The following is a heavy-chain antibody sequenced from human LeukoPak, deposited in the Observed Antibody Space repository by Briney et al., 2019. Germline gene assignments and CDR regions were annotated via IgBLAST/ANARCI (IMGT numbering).Heavy chain of an antibody. CDR2: ISGSGGST. V-gene: IGHV3-23*01. CDR1: GFTFSSYS. CDR3: AKVLYYYDSSGYCMDY. D-gene: IGHD3-22*01. J-gene: IGHJ4*02. Sequence: GGSLRLSCAASGFTFSSYSMNWVRQAPGKGLEWVSAISGSGGSTYYADSVKGRFTISRDNSKNTLYLQMNSLRAEDTAVYYCAKVLYYYDSSGYCMDYWGQGTLVTVSS.